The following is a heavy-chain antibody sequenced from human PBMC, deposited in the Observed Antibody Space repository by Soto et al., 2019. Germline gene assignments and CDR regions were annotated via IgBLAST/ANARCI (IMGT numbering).Heavy chain of an antibody. V-gene: IGHV3-23*01. CDR3: AKDRQGGNKPHYFDY. J-gene: IGHJ4*02. Sequence: GGSLRLSCAASGFTFSSYAMSWVRQAPGKGLEWVSAISGSGGSTYYADSVKGRLTISRDNSKNTLYLQMNSLRAEDTAVYYCAKDRQGGNKPHYFDYWGQGTLVTVSS. CDR2: ISGSGGST. D-gene: IGHD3-16*01. CDR1: GFTFSSYA.